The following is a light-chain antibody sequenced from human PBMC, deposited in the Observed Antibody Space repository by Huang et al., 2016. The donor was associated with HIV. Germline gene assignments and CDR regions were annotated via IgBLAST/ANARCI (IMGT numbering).Light chain of an antibody. CDR1: QSVHSY. CDR3: QQRSAWPRT. V-gene: IGKV3-11*01. CDR2: DAS. Sequence: EIVLTQSPATLSLSPGERATLSCRASQSVHSYLAWYQQNPGHAPRLLIYDASNRATGIPARLRGSGSGTDFTLTISNLQSEDFAVYYCQQRSAWPRTFGGGTKVEI. J-gene: IGKJ4*01.